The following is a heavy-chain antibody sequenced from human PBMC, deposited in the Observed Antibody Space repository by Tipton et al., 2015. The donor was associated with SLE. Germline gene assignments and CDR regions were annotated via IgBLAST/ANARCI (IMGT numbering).Heavy chain of an antibody. Sequence: TLPLTCTVSGGSISSYYWSWIRQPPGKGLEWIGYIYYSGSTNYNPSLKSRVTISVDTSKNQFSLKLSSVTAADTAVYYCARRRESSSSLDYWGQGTLVTVSS. CDR2: IYYSGST. J-gene: IGHJ4*02. V-gene: IGHV4-59*12. CDR1: GGSISSYY. CDR3: ARRRESSSSLDY. D-gene: IGHD6-6*01.